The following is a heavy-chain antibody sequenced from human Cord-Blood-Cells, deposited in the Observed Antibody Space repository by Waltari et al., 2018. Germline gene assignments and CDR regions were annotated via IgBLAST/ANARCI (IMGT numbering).Heavy chain of an antibody. CDR2: IYYSGST. J-gene: IGHJ4*02. D-gene: IGHD2-2*01. V-gene: IGHV4-39*01. CDR3: RGVYCSSTSCYDY. CDR1: GGSISSSSYY. Sequence: QLQLQDSGPGLVKPSETLSLTCTVSGGSISSSSYYWGWIRQPPGKGLEWIGSIYYSGSTYYNPSLKSRVTISVDTSKNQFSLKLSSVTAADTAVYYCRGVYCSSTSCYDYWGQGTLVTVSS.